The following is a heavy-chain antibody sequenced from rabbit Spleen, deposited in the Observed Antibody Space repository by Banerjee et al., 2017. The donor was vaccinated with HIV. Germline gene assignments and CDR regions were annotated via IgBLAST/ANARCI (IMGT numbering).Heavy chain of an antibody. D-gene: IGHD4-1*01. CDR3: ARGLGTIRLDL. Sequence: QEQLEESGGGLVKPEGSLTLTCKASGFSFSNDWYICWVRQAPGKGLEWIGCIRTSSGSTYYANWAKGRFTISKTSSTTVTLQMTSLTAADTTTYFCARGLGTIRLDLWGPGTLVTVS. J-gene: IGHJ3*01. CDR2: IRTSSGST. V-gene: IGHV1S45*01. CDR1: GFSFSNDWY.